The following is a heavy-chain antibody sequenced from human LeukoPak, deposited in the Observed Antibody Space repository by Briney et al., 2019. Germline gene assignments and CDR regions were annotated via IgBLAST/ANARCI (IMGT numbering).Heavy chain of an antibody. V-gene: IGHV3-33*01. CDR2: IWYDGSNK. J-gene: IGHJ6*02. CDR1: GFTFSSYG. CDR3: ARDLDDSSGYYYYYYGMDV. D-gene: IGHD3-22*01. Sequence: PGRSLRLSCAASGFTFSSYGMHWVRQAPGKGLEWVAVIWYDGSNKYYADSVKGRFTISRDNSKNTLYLQMNSLRAEDTAVYYCARDLDDSSGYYYYYYGMDVWGQGTTVTVSS.